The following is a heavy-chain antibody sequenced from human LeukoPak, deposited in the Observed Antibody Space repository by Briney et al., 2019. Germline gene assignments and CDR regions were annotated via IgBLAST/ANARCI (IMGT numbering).Heavy chain of an antibody. CDR3: ATAATYGYSFNP. J-gene: IGHJ5*02. CDR2: FDPEDGET. CDR1: GYTLSELS. V-gene: IGHV1-24*01. Sequence: PEASVKVSCKVSGYTLSELSMHWVRQAPGKGLEWMGGFDPEDGETIYAQKFQGRVTMTEDTSTDTAYMEVNSLRSEDTAVYYCATAATYGYSFNPWGQGTLVTVSS. D-gene: IGHD5-18*01.